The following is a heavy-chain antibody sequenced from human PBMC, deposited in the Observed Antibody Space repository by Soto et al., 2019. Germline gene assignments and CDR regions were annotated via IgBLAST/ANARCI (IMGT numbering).Heavy chain of an antibody. V-gene: IGHV1-69*06. CDR2: IIPIFGTA. CDR1: GGTFSSYA. D-gene: IGHD3-22*01. J-gene: IGHJ4*02. CDR3: ARDGSHYYDSSGYYSFDY. Sequence: SVKVSCKASGGTFSSYAISWVRQAPGQGLEWMGGIIPIFGTANYAQKFQGRVTITADKSTSTAYMELSSLRSEDTAVYYCARDGSHYYDSSGYYSFDYWGQGTLVTVSS.